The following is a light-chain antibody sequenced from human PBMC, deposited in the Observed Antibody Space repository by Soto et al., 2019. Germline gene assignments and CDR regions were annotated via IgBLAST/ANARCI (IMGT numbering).Light chain of an antibody. V-gene: IGKV4-1*01. J-gene: IGKJ4*01. CDR2: WAS. CDR3: QQYYSTLT. Sequence: DIVMTQSPDSLAVSLGERATINCKSSQSVLYSSDNKNYLAWYQQKPGQPPKLLIYWASTRDSGVPDRFSGSGSGADFTLTISSLQAEDVAVYYCQQYYSTLTFGGGTKVENK. CDR1: QSVLYSSDNKNY.